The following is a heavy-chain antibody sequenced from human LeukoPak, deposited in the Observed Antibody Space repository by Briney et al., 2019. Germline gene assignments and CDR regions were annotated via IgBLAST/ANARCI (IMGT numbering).Heavy chain of an antibody. CDR3: ARGGIVVPAAITLDY. Sequence: GASVKVSCKASGYTFTSYYMHWVRQAPGQGLEWMGIINPSGGSTSYAQKFQGRVTMTRDTSTSTVYMELSSLRSEDTAVYYCARGGIVVPAAITLDYWGQGSLVTVSS. D-gene: IGHD2-2*02. J-gene: IGHJ4*02. CDR2: INPSGGST. CDR1: GYTFTSYY. V-gene: IGHV1-46*01.